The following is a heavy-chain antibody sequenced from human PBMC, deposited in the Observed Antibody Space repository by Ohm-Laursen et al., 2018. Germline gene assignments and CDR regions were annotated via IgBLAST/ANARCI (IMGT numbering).Heavy chain of an antibody. D-gene: IGHD6-25*01. CDR3: ARHPDYRSDRWFDP. Sequence: TLSLTCTVSGGSISSGGYYWSWIRQHPGKGLEWIGYIYYSGSAYYNPSLKSRVTISVDTSKNQFFLKLSSVTAADTAVYYCARHPDYRSDRWFDPWGQGTLVSVSS. J-gene: IGHJ5*02. CDR2: IYYSGSA. CDR1: GGSISSGGYY. V-gene: IGHV4-31*03.